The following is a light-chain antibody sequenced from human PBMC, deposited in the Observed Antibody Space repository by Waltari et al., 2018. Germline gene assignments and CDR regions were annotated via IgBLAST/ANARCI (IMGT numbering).Light chain of an antibody. CDR2: DVT. CDR3: CSRAGTYTWL. CDR1: SNAVGGYSE. J-gene: IGLJ2*01. V-gene: IGLV2-11*01. Sequence: QSALTQPLSVSGSPGQSVTISCTGTSNAVGGYSEVSWFQQFPGKAPNLIIYDVTRRHSGVPDRFSGSKSGNTASLTISGLQVEDEATYYCCSRAGTYTWLFGGGTKVTVL.